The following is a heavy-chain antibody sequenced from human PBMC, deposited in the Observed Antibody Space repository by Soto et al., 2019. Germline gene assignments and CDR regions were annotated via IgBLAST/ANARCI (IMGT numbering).Heavy chain of an antibody. D-gene: IGHD2-21*02. Sequence: GASVKVSCKASGCTFSNHAISCVQQAPGQVLEWVGGIIPMFPTADYAQRFQGRVTITADDSTTTVYMELSGLRSEDTAMYYCARDDATYCGGDCYRYFYYGMDVWGQGTTVTVSS. CDR2: IIPMFPTA. CDR1: GCTFSNHA. CDR3: ARDDATYCGGDCYRYFYYGMDV. J-gene: IGHJ6*02. V-gene: IGHV1-69*13.